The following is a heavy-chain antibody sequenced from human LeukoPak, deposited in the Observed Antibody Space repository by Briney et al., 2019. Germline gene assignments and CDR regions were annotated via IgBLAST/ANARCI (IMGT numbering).Heavy chain of an antibody. D-gene: IGHD5-24*01. V-gene: IGHV4-59*01. CDR2: TYYSGST. Sequence: SETLSLTCTVSGGSTSSYYWSWFRQTPGKGPEWIGYTYYSGSTKYNPSLKSRVTISVDRSKNQFSLKLNSVTAADTAVYYCARYWGVQLWPHWYFDLWGRGSLVTVSS. CDR3: ARYWGVQLWPHWYFDL. J-gene: IGHJ2*01. CDR1: GGSTSSYY.